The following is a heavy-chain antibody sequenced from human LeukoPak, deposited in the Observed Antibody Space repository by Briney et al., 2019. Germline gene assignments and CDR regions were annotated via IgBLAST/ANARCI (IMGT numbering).Heavy chain of an antibody. CDR3: ARAARVVQRPRPQYYFDY. V-gene: IGHV1-18*01. CDR1: GYTFTCYG. CDR2: IRAYNGNT. J-gene: IGHJ4*02. D-gene: IGHD2-15*01. Sequence: ASVTLSCKASGYTFTCYGNSWVRQAHGQGHEPMGWIRAYNGNTNYAQKLQGRVTMTTDTSTSTAYMELRSLRSDDTAVYYCARAARVVQRPRPQYYFDYWGQGTLVTVSS.